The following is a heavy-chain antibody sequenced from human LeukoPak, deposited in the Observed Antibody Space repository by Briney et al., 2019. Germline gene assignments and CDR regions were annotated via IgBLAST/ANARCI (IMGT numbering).Heavy chain of an antibody. CDR3: AREASMITFGGVIVKGAFDI. Sequence: GGSLRLSCAASGFTFSFAAMTWVRQGPGKGLEWVSLISASGGSTYYADSVKGRFTISRDNSKNTVYLQMNSLRAEDTAVYYCAREASMITFGGVIVKGAFDIWGQGTMVTVSS. CDR1: GFTFSFAA. V-gene: IGHV3-23*01. CDR2: ISASGGST. J-gene: IGHJ3*02. D-gene: IGHD3-16*02.